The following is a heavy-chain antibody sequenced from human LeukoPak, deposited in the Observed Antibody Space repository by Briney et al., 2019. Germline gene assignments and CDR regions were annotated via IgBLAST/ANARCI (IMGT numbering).Heavy chain of an antibody. D-gene: IGHD3-3*01. CDR2: IYYSGST. J-gene: IGHJ3*02. CDR1: GGSISSYY. CDR3: ARVGFTTGDAFDI. Sequence: SETLSLTCTVSGGSISSYYWSWIRQPPGKGLEWIGYIYYSGSTNYNPSLKSRVTISVDTSKNQFSLKLSSVTAADTAVYYCARVGFTTGDAFDIWGQGTMVTVSS. V-gene: IGHV4-59*01.